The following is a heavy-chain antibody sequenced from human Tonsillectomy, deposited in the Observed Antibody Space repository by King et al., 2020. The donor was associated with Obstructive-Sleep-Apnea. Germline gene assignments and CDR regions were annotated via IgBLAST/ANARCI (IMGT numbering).Heavy chain of an antibody. V-gene: IGHV4-39*01. CDR1: VVSIRSSSYY. J-gene: IGHJ4*02. CDR2: ICYGVGT. CDR3: ARRTVFDY. Sequence: QLQESGPGLVKPSETLSLTCRVSVVSIRSSSYYWGWIRQPPGEGLEWIGSICYGVGTHYIPSLKSRVTISIDTSKKQFSLNLSSLTAADTAVYYCARRTVFDYWGQGTLVTVSS.